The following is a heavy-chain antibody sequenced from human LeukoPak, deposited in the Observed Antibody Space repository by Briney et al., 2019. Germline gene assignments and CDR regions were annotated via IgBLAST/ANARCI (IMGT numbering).Heavy chain of an antibody. CDR2: INACNGNT. CDR1: GYTFTSYA. J-gene: IGHJ4*02. Sequence: ASVKVSCKDSGYTFTSYAMHWVRQAPGQRVEWMGWINACNGNTKYSQKFQGRVSITRDTSASTAYMELSSLRTEDTAVYYCARGAIARLYWGQGTLVTVSS. D-gene: IGHD6-13*01. CDR3: ARGAIARLY. V-gene: IGHV1-3*01.